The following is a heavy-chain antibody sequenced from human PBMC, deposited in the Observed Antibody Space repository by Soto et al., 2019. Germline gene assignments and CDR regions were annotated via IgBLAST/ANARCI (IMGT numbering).Heavy chain of an antibody. CDR1: GYTFTGYY. D-gene: IGHD3-10*01. J-gene: IGHJ5*02. CDR3: ARDLNYYGSGTWP. CDR2: INPNSGGT. Sequence: GSVKVSCKASGYTFTGYYMHWVRQAPGQGLEWMGWINPNSGGTNYAQKFQGRVTMTRDTSISTAYMELSRLRSDDAAVYYCARDLNYYGSGTWPWGQGTLVTVSS. V-gene: IGHV1-2*02.